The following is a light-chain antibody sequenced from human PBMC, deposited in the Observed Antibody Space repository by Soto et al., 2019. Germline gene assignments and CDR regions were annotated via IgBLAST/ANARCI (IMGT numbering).Light chain of an antibody. Sequence: DIVMTQSPDSLAVSLGERATINWKSSQSVLYSSNNKNYLAWYQQKPGQTPKLLIYWASTRESGVPDRFSGSGSGTDFTLTISSLQAEDVAVYYCQQYYSTPLTFGGWTKVEIK. CDR1: QSVLYSSNNKNY. J-gene: IGKJ4*01. CDR2: WAS. CDR3: QQYYSTPLT. V-gene: IGKV4-1*01.